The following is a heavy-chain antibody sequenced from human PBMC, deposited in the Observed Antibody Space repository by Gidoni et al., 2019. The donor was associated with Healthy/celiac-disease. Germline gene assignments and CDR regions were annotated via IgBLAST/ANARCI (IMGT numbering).Heavy chain of an antibody. CDR3: ARELRSYDSSGYYSDYFDY. D-gene: IGHD3-22*01. CDR2: ISSSSSYI. J-gene: IGHJ4*02. Sequence: EVQLVESGGGLVKPGGSLRLSCAASGFTFSSYSMNWVSQAPGKGLGWVSSISSSSSYIYYADSVKGRFTISRDNAKNSLYLQMNSLRAEDTAVYYCARELRSYDSSGYYSDYFDYWGQGTLVTVSS. CDR1: GFTFSSYS. V-gene: IGHV3-21*01.